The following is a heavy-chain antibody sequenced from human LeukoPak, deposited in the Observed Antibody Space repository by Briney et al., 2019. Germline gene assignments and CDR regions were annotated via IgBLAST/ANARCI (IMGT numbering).Heavy chain of an antibody. Sequence: GGSLRLSCTTSGFAFDDNGMGWVRQVPGQGLEWVSGIYWNGGSTGYADPLRGRFTISRDNAKNSLYLQMDSLRAEDTALYYCARAPITSPFYFDYWGQGTLVTVSS. V-gene: IGHV3-20*04. D-gene: IGHD2-2*01. CDR2: IYWNGGST. CDR3: ARAPITSPFYFDY. J-gene: IGHJ4*02. CDR1: GFAFDDNG.